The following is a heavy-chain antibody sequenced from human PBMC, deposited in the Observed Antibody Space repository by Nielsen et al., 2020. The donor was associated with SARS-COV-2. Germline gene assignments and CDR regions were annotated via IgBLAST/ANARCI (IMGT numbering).Heavy chain of an antibody. J-gene: IGHJ4*02. V-gene: IGHV3-33*03. CDR2: IWYDGSNK. D-gene: IGHD5-12*01. CDR3: ATLYSGYYLGSVDY. CDR1: GFTFSSYG. Sequence: GESLKISCAASGFTFSSYGMHWVRQAPGKGLEWVAVIWYDGSNKYYADSVKGRFTISRDNAKNSLYLQMNSLRAEDTALYYCATLYSGYYLGSVDYWGQGTLVTVSS.